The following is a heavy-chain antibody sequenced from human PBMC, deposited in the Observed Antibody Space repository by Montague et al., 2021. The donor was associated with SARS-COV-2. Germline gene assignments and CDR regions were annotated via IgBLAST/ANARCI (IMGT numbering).Heavy chain of an antibody. CDR3: ARGSYGPDAFDT. CDR2: IYYSGST. J-gene: IGHJ3*02. V-gene: IGHV4-59*07. D-gene: IGHD5-18*01. CDR1: GGSISSYY. Sequence: SDTLSLTCTVSGGSISSYYWSWIRQPPGKGLEWIGYIYYSGSTNYNPSLKSRVTISLDTSKNQFSLKLNSVTAADTAVYYCARGSYGPDAFDTWGQGTMVTVSS.